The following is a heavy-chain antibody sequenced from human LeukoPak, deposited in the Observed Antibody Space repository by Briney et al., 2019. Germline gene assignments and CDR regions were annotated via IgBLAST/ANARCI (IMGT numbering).Heavy chain of an antibody. Sequence: SETLSLTCTVSGGSISSYYWSWIRQPPGKGLEWIGYIYYSVSTNYNPSLKSRVTISADTSKNQSSRNLRPVTAADTAVYYGAGSHSIVGTTSPLFYYYYYMDVWGKGTTVTVSS. J-gene: IGHJ6*03. D-gene: IGHD1-26*01. CDR2: IYYSVST. CDR3: AGSHSIVGTTSPLFYYYYYMDV. CDR1: GGSISSYY. V-gene: IGHV4-59*01.